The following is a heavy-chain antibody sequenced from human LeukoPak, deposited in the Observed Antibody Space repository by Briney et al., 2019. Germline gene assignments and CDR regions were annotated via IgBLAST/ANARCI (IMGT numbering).Heavy chain of an antibody. CDR1: GGSISSGTNF. Sequence: SETLSLTCTVSGGSISSGTNFWTWIRQPAGTGLEWIGRIDSRGSTYYNPSLRSRITISLDTSKNQFSLTLSSVTAADTAVYYCARYVWGSYPTFEDYWGQGTLVTVSS. CDR2: IDSRGST. D-gene: IGHD3-16*02. J-gene: IGHJ4*02. V-gene: IGHV4-61*02. CDR3: ARYVWGSYPTFEDY.